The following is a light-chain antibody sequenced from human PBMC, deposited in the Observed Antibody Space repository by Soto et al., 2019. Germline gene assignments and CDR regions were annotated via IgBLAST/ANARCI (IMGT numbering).Light chain of an antibody. CDR1: QDISDY. CDR2: AAS. CDR3: QKYSKAPWT. V-gene: IGKV1-27*01. Sequence: DIQMTQSPSSLSASVGDRVTITCRASQDISDYLAWYQQKAGSPPNLLISAASTLQSGVPSRFRGSGAGTDFTLTITSLQPEDVATYYCQKYSKAPWTFGQGTKVDIK. J-gene: IGKJ1*01.